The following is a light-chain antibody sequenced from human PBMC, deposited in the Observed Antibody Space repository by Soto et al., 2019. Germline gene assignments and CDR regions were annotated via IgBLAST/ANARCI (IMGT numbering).Light chain of an antibody. V-gene: IGKV1-33*01. J-gene: IGKJ3*01. CDR1: QDISNF. CDR3: QQYDSLPFT. Sequence: DIQMTQSPSSLSASVGDRVAITCQASQDISNFLNWYQQKPGKAPKLLTYDASDLETGVPSRFSGSGSGTDFTFTISNLQPEDFANDYCQQYDSLPFTFGPGTKVDF. CDR2: DAS.